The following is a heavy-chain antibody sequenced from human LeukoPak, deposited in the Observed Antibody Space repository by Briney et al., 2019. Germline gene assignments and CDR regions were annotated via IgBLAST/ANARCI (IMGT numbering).Heavy chain of an antibody. CDR2: ISSSSSTI. Sequence: PGGSLRLSCAASGFTFSSYSMNWVRQAPGKGLEWVSYISSSSSTIYYADSEKGRFTISRDNSKNTLYLQMNSLRAEDTAVYYCGKNRYSGSLSPFDIWGQGTMVTVSS. D-gene: IGHD1-26*01. CDR1: GFTFSSYS. V-gene: IGHV3-48*01. J-gene: IGHJ3*02. CDR3: GKNRYSGSLSPFDI.